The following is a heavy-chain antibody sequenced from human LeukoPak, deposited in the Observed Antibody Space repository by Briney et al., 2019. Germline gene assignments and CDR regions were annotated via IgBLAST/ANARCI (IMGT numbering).Heavy chain of an antibody. D-gene: IGHD3-9*01. CDR3: ARHKDDILTGYYTFDY. V-gene: IGHV4-59*08. CDR1: DSSISSYY. CDR2: IYYSGST. J-gene: IGHJ4*02. Sequence: SETRSLTGTVSDSSISSYYWTWIRQPPGKGLKWFGYIYYSGSTNYNPSLKSRVTISVDTSKHQFSLKLSSVTAADTDVYYCARHKDDILTGYYTFDYWGQGTLVTVSS.